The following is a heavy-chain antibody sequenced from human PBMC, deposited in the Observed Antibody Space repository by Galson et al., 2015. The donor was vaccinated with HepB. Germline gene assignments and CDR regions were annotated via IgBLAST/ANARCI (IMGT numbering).Heavy chain of an antibody. CDR2: ISYDGSNK. CDR1: GFTFSSYG. J-gene: IGHJ4*02. Sequence: SLRLSCAASGFTFSSYGMHWVRQAPGKGLEWVAVISYDGSNKYYADSVKGRFTISRDNSKNTLYLQMNSLRAEDTAVYYCASNLDYSMPGYWGQGTLVTVSS. CDR3: ASNLDYSMPGY. V-gene: IGHV3-30*19. D-gene: IGHD4-11*01.